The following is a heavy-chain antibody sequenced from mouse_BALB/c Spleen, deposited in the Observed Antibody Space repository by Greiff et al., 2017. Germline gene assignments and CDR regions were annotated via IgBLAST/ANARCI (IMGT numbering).Heavy chain of an antibody. CDR1: GYSITSGYS. CDR3: ARGYYGSDY. D-gene: IGHD1-1*01. V-gene: IGHV3-1*02. CDR2: IHYSGST. J-gene: IGHJ2*01. Sequence: VQLKESGPDLVKPSQSLSLTCTVTGYSITSGYSWHWIRQFTGNKLEWVGYIHYSGSTNYNPSLKSRISITRDTSKNQFFLQLNSVTTEDTATYYCARGYYGSDYWGQGTTLTVSS.